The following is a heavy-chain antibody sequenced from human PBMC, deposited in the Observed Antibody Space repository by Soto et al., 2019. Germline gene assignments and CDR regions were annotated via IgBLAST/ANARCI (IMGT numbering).Heavy chain of an antibody. D-gene: IGHD1-26*01. V-gene: IGHV4-34*01. J-gene: IGHJ3*02. CDR2: INHSGST. CDR1: GGSFSGYY. CDR3: ERKPPGGAFDI. Sequence: SETLSLTCAVYGGSFSGYYWSWIRQPPGKGLEWIGEINHSGSTNYNPSLKSRVTISVDTSKNQFSLKLSSVTAVDTAVYYCERKPPGGAFDIWGQGTMVTVSS.